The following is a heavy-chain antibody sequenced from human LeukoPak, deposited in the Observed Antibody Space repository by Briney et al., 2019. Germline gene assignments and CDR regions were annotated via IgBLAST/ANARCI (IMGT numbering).Heavy chain of an antibody. Sequence: GGSLRLSCAASGFTFDDYAMHWVRQAPGKGLEWVSGISWNSGSIGYADSVKGRFTISRDNAKNSLYLQMNSLRAEDTAVYYCASYYDFWSGYFDYWGQGTLVTVSS. CDR1: GFTFDDYA. CDR2: ISWNSGSI. J-gene: IGHJ4*02. D-gene: IGHD3-3*01. CDR3: ASYYDFWSGYFDY. V-gene: IGHV3-9*01.